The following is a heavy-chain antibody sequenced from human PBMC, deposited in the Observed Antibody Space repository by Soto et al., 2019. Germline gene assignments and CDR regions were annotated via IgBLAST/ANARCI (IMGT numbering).Heavy chain of an antibody. CDR2: INHSGST. D-gene: IGHD1-26*01. V-gene: IGHV4-34*01. Sequence: SETLSLTCAVYGGSFSGYYWSWIRQPPGKGLEWIGEINHSGSTNYNPSLKSRVTISVDTSKNQFSLKLSSVTAADTAVYYCARVTVAVPATTHYFDYWGQGTPVTVSS. CDR1: GGSFSGYY. CDR3: ARVTVAVPATTHYFDY. J-gene: IGHJ4*02.